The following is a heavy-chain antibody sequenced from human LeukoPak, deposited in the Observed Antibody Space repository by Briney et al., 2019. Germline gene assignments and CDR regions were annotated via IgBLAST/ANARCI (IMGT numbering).Heavy chain of an antibody. CDR1: GFTFSSYS. CDR2: VNTVSSYI. J-gene: IGHJ4*02. CDR3: ARLRRNSDTSGYYYYYGY. D-gene: IGHD3-22*01. V-gene: IGHV3-21*01. Sequence: GGSLRLSCAASGFTFSSYSFNWVRQAPGKGLEWVSSVNTVSSYIYYADSVRGRFTISRDNADNSLYLQMNGLRAEDTGVYYCARLRRNSDTSGYYYYYGYWGQGTLVTVSS.